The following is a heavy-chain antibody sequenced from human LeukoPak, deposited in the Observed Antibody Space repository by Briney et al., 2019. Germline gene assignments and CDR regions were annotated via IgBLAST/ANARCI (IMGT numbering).Heavy chain of an antibody. CDR2: INNTGST. J-gene: IGHJ3*01. D-gene: IGHD3-22*01. CDR1: AGSFGGYY. CDR3: ARGSLGYYDSRDAFDV. Sequence: SPSLSPTCALYAGSFGGYYCGWICHPPGKGPEWIGEINNTGSTNYNTSLKSRVTISVDTSKNRFSLKLTSVTAADTAVYYCARGSLGYYDSRDAFDVWGQGTLVSVSS. V-gene: IGHV4-34*01.